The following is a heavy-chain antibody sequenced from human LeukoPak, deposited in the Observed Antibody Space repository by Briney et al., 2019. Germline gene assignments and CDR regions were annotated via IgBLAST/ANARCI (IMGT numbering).Heavy chain of an antibody. D-gene: IGHD3-22*01. CDR2: IIPIFGTA. Sequence: SVKVSCKASGGTFSSYAISWVRQAPGQGLKWMGGIIPIFGTANYARKFQGRVTITADESTSTAYMELSSLRSEDTAVYYCARDYHDSSGYYKDYWGQGTLVTVSS. V-gene: IGHV1-69*13. CDR1: GGTFSSYA. CDR3: ARDYHDSSGYYKDY. J-gene: IGHJ4*02.